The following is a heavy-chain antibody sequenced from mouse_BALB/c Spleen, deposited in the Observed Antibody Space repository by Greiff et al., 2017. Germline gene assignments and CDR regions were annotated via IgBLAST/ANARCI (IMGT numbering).Heavy chain of an antibody. V-gene: IGHV5-6-4*01. D-gene: IGHD1-1*01. CDR2: ISSGGSYT. Sequence: EVQLQESGGGLVKPGGSLKLSCAASGFTFSSYTMSWVRQTPEKRLEWVATISSGGSYTYYPDSVKGRFTISRDNAKNTLYLQMSSLKSEDTAMYYCTISPYYYGSSYDWYFDVWGAGTTVTVSS. CDR3: TISPYYYGSSYDWYFDV. CDR1: GFTFSSYT. J-gene: IGHJ1*01.